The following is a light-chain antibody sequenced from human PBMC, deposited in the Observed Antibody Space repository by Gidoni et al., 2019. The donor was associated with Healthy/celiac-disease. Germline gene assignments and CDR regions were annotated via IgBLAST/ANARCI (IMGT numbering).Light chain of an antibody. J-gene: IGKJ4*01. CDR3: QQYGSSPWLT. V-gene: IGKV3-20*01. CDR2: GAS. Sequence: PGTLSLSPGERATLSCRASQSVSSSYLAWYQQKPGQAPRLLIYGASSRATGIPDRFSGSGSGTDFTLTISRLEPEDFAVYYCQQYGSSPWLTFGGGTKVEIK. CDR1: QSVSSSY.